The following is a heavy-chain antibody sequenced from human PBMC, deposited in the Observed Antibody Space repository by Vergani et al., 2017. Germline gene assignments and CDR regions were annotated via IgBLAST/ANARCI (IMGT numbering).Heavy chain of an antibody. J-gene: IGHJ4*02. CDR2: IYDSERT. CDR1: GDSLSSDDYY. V-gene: IGHV4-30-4*08. D-gene: IGHD3-16*01. Sequence: QVQLQESGPRLVKTSQTLSLTCSVSGDSLSSDDYYWTWIRQSPGRGLEYIGYIYDSERTYSNPSLQSRVTISVDTSKNQFSLNLRSVTAADSAVYYCAREVFGSYIDYWGQGALVTVSS. CDR3: AREVFGSYIDY.